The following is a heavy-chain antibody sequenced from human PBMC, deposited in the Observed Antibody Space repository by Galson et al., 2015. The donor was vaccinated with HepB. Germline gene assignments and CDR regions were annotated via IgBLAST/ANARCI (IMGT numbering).Heavy chain of an antibody. D-gene: IGHD3-3*01. J-gene: IGHJ3*02. Sequence: TLSLTCAVSGGSISSGGYSWSWIRQPPGKGLEWIGRLNPSGSTNYNPSLKSRVTMSVVTSKNQFSLKLSSVTAADTAVYYCARGTRTIFGVGLLGDAFDMWGQGTMVTVSS. V-gene: IGHV4-61*02. CDR1: GGSISSGGYS. CDR3: ARGTRTIFGVGLLGDAFDM. CDR2: LNPSGST.